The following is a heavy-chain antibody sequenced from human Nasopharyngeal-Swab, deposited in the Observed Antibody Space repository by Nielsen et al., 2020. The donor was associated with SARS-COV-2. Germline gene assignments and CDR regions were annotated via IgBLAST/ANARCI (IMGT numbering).Heavy chain of an antibody. CDR2: ISSSTSYI. CDR3: ARDGFGESPYYYYYGMDV. Sequence: GGPLRPSCAASGFTFSNYSMNWVRQAPGKGLEWVSSISSSTSYIYYADSVKGRFTISRDNAKNSLYLQMNSLRAEDTAVYYCARDGFGESPYYYYYGMDVWGQGTTVTVSS. CDR1: GFTFSNYS. V-gene: IGHV3-21*01. J-gene: IGHJ6*02. D-gene: IGHD3-10*01.